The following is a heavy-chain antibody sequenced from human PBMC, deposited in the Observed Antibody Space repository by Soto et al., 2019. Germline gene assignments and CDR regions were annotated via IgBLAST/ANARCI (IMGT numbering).Heavy chain of an antibody. J-gene: IGHJ5*02. D-gene: IGHD2-2*01. CDR2: TYYRSKWYN. CDR3: ERLIANSCLLS. CDR1: GDSVSTNSAT. V-gene: IGHV6-1*01. Sequence: SQTLSLTCAISGDSVSTNSATWDWIRQSPSRGLEWLGRTYYRSKWYNDYAVSVKGRITINPDTSNNQLSLQLNSVTPDDTVVIYCERLIANSCLLSWGKETRVPV.